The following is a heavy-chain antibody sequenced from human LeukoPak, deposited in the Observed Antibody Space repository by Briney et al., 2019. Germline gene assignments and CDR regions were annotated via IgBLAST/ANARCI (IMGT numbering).Heavy chain of an antibody. CDR2: INSDGTIT. J-gene: IGHJ1*01. Sequence: GGSLRLSCAASGFTFTSYWMHWVRQAPGKGLVWLSRINSDGTITSYADSLEGRFTISRDNAKNTVYLQMNSLRAEDTAVYYCARDRGRDGYNLAEYFQHWGQGTLVTVSS. CDR1: GFTFTSYW. D-gene: IGHD5-24*01. CDR3: ARDRGRDGYNLAEYFQH. V-gene: IGHV3-74*01.